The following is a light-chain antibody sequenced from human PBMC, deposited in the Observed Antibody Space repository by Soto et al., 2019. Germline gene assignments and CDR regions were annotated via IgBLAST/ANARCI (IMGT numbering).Light chain of an antibody. CDR2: DAS. Sequence: IVLTQSPATLSLSPGERATLSCRASQTVGKDLAWYQVRPGQAPRLLIFDASTRATRVPPRFSGSRSGSDFTLIISSLDLEDFALYYCQQRSAWPITFGGGTRVLIK. CDR1: QTVGKD. V-gene: IGKV3-11*01. CDR3: QQRSAWPIT. J-gene: IGKJ4*01.